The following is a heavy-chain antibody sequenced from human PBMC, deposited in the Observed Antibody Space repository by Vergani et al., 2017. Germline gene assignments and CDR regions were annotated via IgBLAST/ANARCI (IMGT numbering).Heavy chain of an antibody. V-gene: IGHV5-51*01. J-gene: IGHJ4*02. CDR1: EYSFGNYW. D-gene: IGHD3-16*01. Sequence: EEELVPSGPEMRKPGESLMISCKGSEYSFGNYWIGWVPQMPGKGLEWMGIIYPADSDTRYSPSFQGQVTISDDKSISTAFLQWDSLTASDTALYYCARHTAYTDSWGQGTLVTVSS. CDR2: IYPADSDT. CDR3: ARHTAYTDS.